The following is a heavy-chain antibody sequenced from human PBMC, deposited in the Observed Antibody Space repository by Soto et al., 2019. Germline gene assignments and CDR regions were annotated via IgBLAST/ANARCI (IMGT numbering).Heavy chain of an antibody. Sequence: GASVKVSCKASGYTFTSYGISWVRQAPGQGLEWMGWISAYNGNTNYAQKLQGRVTMTTDTSTSTAYMELRSLRSDDTAVYYCARDNINAIVIEAAGTVDYWGQGTLVTVSS. CDR2: ISAYNGNT. V-gene: IGHV1-18*04. D-gene: IGHD6-13*01. CDR1: GYTFTSYG. J-gene: IGHJ4*02. CDR3: ARDNINAIVIEAAGTVDY.